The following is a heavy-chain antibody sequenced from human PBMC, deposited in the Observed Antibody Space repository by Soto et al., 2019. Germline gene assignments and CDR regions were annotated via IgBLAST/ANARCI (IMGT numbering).Heavy chain of an antibody. V-gene: IGHV1-69*01. D-gene: IGHD3-3*01. J-gene: IGHJ6*02. Sequence: QVQLVQSGAEVKKPGSSVKVSCKASGGTFSSYAISWVRQAPGQGLEWMGGIIPIFGTANYAQKFQGRVTISADESTSTAYMELSSLRSDDTAVYYCARGLITIFGVVISYYGMDVWGQGTTVTVSS. CDR2: IIPIFGTA. CDR3: ARGLITIFGVVISYYGMDV. CDR1: GGTFSSYA.